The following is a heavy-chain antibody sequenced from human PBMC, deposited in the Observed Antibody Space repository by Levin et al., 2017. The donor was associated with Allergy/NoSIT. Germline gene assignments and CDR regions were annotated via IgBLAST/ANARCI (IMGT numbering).Heavy chain of an antibody. Sequence: GASVKVSCAASGFTFSSYAMSWVRQPPGKGLEWVSSISGSGGSIYYADSVKGQFTISRDNSKNTLYLQMNSLGAEDTAVYYCAKMRHLETFDAFDIWGQGTMVTVSS. D-gene: IGHD1-1*01. CDR2: ISGSGGSI. V-gene: IGHV3-23*01. CDR3: AKMRHLETFDAFDI. J-gene: IGHJ3*02. CDR1: GFTFSSYA.